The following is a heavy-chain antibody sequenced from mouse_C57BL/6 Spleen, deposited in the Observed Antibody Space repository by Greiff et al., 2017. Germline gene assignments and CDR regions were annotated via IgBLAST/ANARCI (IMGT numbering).Heavy chain of an antibody. J-gene: IGHJ4*01. D-gene: IGHD2-4*01. CDR3: ARSGYDYDVSAMDY. CDR1: GYTFTSYW. Sequence: QVQLQQPGADLVRPGSSVKLSCKASGYTFTSYWMHWVKQRPIQGLEWIGNIDTSGSETHYNQKFKDRTTLTLDKSSSTAYMQLSSLTSADSAVYYCARSGYDYDVSAMDYWGQGTTVTVSS. V-gene: IGHV1-52*01. CDR2: IDTSGSET.